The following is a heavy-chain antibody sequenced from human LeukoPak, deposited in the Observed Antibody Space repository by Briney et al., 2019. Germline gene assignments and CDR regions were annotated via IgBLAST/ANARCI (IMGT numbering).Heavy chain of an antibody. J-gene: IGHJ5*02. D-gene: IGHD2-2*01. CDR1: GYSFTSYG. CDR2: ISAYNGNT. Sequence: ASVKVSCKASGYSFTSYGISWVRQAPGQGLEWMGWISAYNGNTKYAQKLQGRVTMTTDTSTSTAYMELRSLRSDDTAIYYCARDLGDIVVIPTAISLPWGQGTLVTVSS. CDR3: ARDLGDIVVIPTAISLP. V-gene: IGHV1-18*01.